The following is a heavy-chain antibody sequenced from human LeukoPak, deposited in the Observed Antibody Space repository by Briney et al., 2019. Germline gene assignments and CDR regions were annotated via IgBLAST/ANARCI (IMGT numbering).Heavy chain of an antibody. D-gene: IGHD3-10*01. J-gene: IGHJ3*02. CDR3: ARGGFGPSDALDI. CDR2: LYSSGTT. CDR1: GFSVSIKY. Sequence: GGSLRLSCAASGFSVSIKYMNWVRQAPGKGLEWVSILYSSGTTYYATSVKGRFTISRDNSENKLYLQMNSLRAEDTAVYYCARGGFGPSDALDIWGQGTMVTVSS. V-gene: IGHV3-53*01.